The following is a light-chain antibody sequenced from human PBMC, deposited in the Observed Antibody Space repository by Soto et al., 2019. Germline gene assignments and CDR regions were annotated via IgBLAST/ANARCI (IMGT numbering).Light chain of an antibody. CDR2: GVS. V-gene: IGKV3-15*01. CDR1: QSVTNN. CDR3: QQYGTSPRT. J-gene: IGKJ5*01. Sequence: EILITQSPATLSVSPGERATLSCRASQSVTNNLAWYQQKPGQPPRLLIYGVSTRATGVPARFSGSGSGTEFTLTISSLEPEDFAVYICQQYGTSPRTFGQGTRLEIK.